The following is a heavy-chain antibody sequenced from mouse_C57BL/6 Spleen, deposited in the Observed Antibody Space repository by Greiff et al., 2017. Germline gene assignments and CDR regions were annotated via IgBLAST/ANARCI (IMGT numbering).Heavy chain of an antibody. CDR2: IDPEGGDT. V-gene: IGHV14-2*01. D-gene: IGHD1-1*01. J-gene: IGHJ1*03. Sequence: EVQLQQSGAELVKPGASVKLSCTASGFNITDYYMHWVKQRTEQGLEWIGRIDPEGGDTKYAPTFQGKATITEDTTSNTAYLQLSILTSEDTAVDYCALYYGSSPWYFDVWGTGTTVTVSS. CDR3: ALYYGSSPWYFDV. CDR1: GFNITDYY.